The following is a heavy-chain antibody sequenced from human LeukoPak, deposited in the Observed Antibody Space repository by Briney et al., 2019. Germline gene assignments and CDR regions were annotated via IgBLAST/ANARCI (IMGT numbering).Heavy chain of an antibody. V-gene: IGHV3-73*01. CDR3: TNFEDYPTYYMDV. Sequence: PGGSLRLSCAASGFTFSSYEMNWVRQASGKELEWVGRIRSKANSYATAYAASVKGRFTISRDDSKNTAYLQMNSLKTEDTAVYYCTNFEDYPTYYMDVWGKGTTVTISS. D-gene: IGHD3-9*01. CDR1: GFTFSSYE. J-gene: IGHJ6*03. CDR2: IRSKANSYAT.